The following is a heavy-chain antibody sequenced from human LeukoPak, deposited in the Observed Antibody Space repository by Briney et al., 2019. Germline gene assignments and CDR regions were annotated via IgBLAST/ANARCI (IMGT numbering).Heavy chain of an antibody. CDR3: ARIAVPGSDY. J-gene: IGHJ4*02. CDR2: INHSGST. D-gene: IGHD6-19*01. CDR1: GGSFSGYY. Sequence: KPSETLSLTCAVYGGSFSGYYWSWIRQPPGKGPEWIGEINHSGSTNYNPSLKSRVTISVDTSKNQFSLKLSSVTAADTAVYYCARIAVPGSDYWGQGTLVTVSS. V-gene: IGHV4-34*01.